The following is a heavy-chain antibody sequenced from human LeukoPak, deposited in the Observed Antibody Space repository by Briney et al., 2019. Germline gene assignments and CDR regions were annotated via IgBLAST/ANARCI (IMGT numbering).Heavy chain of an antibody. V-gene: IGHV3-23*01. D-gene: IGHD2-2*02. CDR3: AKDIVVVPAAIPGGWFDP. CDR2: ISGSGGST. CDR1: GFTFSSYA. Sequence: PGGSLRLSCAASGFTFSSYAMSWVRQAPGKGLEWVSAISGSGGSTYYADSVKGRFTISRDNSKNALYLQMNSLRAEDTAVYYCAKDIVVVPAAIPGGWFDPWGQGTLVTVSS. J-gene: IGHJ5*02.